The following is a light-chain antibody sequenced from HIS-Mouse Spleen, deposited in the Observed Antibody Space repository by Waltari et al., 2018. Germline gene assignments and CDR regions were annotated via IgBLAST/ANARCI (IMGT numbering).Light chain of an antibody. CDR3: CSYAGSSTFVV. V-gene: IGLV2-23*01. CDR1: SRDVGSYNL. Sequence: QSALTQPASVSGSPGPPIPISCTGTSRDVGSYNLVSWYQQHPGKAPKLMIYEGSKRPSGVSNRFSGSKSGNTASLTISGLQAEDEADYYCCSYAGSSTFVVFGGGTKLTVL. CDR2: EGS. J-gene: IGLJ2*01.